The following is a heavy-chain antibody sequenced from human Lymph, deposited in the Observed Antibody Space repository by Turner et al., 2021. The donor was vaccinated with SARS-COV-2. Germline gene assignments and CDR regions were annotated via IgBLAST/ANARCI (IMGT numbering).Heavy chain of an antibody. CDR2: ICSGGST. CDR3: ARDLQLYGMDV. J-gene: IGHJ6*02. V-gene: IGHV3-53*02. D-gene: IGHD1-1*01. CDR1: GFIVSSHY. Sequence: EVQLVETGGGLIQPGGSLRLSCAASGFIVSSHYMNWVRQAPGKGLEWVSLICSGGSTYYADSVKSLFTISRDNSKNTLYLQMNSLRAEDTAVYYCARDLQLYGMDVWGQGTTVTVSS.